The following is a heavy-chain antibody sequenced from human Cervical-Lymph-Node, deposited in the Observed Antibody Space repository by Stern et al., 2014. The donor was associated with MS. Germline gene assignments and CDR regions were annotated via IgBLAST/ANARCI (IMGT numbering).Heavy chain of an antibody. J-gene: IGHJ4*02. CDR3: ARDYEDTSMLFDH. CDR2: ISYDGNHK. V-gene: IGHV3-30*03. D-gene: IGHD2-8*01. CDR1: GFTFSSYG. Sequence: DQLVESGGAVVQPGRSLRLSCAASGFTFSSYGMHWVRKAPGKGLEWGTVISYDGNHKYYAASVKGRFTISRDNSKNTLHLQMNSVTPDDTAIYYCARDYEDTSMLFDHWGQGTLVTVSS.